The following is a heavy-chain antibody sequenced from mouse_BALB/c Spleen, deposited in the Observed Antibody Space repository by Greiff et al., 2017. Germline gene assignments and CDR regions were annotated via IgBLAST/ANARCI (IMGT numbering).Heavy chain of an antibody. V-gene: IGHV3-6*02. CDR1: GYSITSGYY. D-gene: IGHD2-4*01. CDR3: ARAYDYDGGLYAMDY. CDR2: ISYDGSN. J-gene: IGHJ4*01. Sequence: EVKLQESGPGLVKPSQSLSLTCSVTGYSITSGYYWNWIRQFPGNKLEWMGYISYDGSNNYNPSLKNRISITRDTSKNQFFLKLNSVTTEDTATYYCARAYDYDGGLYAMDYWGQGTSVTVSS.